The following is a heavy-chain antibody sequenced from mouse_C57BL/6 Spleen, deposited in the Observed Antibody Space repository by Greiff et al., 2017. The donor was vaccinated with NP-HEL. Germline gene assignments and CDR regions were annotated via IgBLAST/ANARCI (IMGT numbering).Heavy chain of an antibody. CDR1: GYAFSSYW. CDR2: IYPGDGDT. D-gene: IGHD1-1*01. V-gene: IGHV1-80*01. Sequence: VQLQQSGAELVKPGASVKISCKASGYAFSSYWMNWVKQRPGKGLEWIGQIYPGDGDTNYNGKFKGKATLTADKSSSTVYMQLSSLTSEDSAVYFCASSYGSSYPYYFDYWGQGTTLTVSS. J-gene: IGHJ2*01. CDR3: ASSYGSSYPYYFDY.